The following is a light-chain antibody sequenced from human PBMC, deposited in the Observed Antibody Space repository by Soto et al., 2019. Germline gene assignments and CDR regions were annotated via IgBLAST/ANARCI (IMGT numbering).Light chain of an antibody. J-gene: IGLJ2*01. V-gene: IGLV1-44*01. Sequence: QSVLTQPPSTSETPGQRVTISCSGRRSNIGTNTVTWYQQLPGTAPKLLIYSDNQRPSGVPDRFYGSKSGTSASLAITDLQSEDDAYYYCSAWDDSLNGRVFGGGTKLTVL. CDR1: RSNIGTNT. CDR2: SDN. CDR3: SAWDDSLNGRV.